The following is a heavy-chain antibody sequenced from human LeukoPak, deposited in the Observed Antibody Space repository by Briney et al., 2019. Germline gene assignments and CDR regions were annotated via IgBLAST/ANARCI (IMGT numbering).Heavy chain of an antibody. J-gene: IGHJ6*03. Sequence: ASVKVSCKASGYTFTSYGISWVRQAPGQGLEWMGWISAYNGNTNYAQKLQGRVTMTTDTSTSTAYMELRSLRSDDTAVYYCARDLSSSSFVLYYYYYMDVWGKGTTVTVSS. CDR3: ARDLSSSSFVLYYYYYMDV. CDR1: GYTFTSYG. V-gene: IGHV1-18*01. CDR2: ISAYNGNT. D-gene: IGHD6-6*01.